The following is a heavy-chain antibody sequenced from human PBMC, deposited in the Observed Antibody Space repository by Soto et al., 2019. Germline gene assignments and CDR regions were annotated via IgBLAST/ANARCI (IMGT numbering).Heavy chain of an antibody. CDR2: ISGSGGST. CDR1: GFTFSSYA. CDR3: AKEVRTYCSSTSCYFDY. J-gene: IGHJ4*02. D-gene: IGHD2-2*01. V-gene: IGHV3-23*01. Sequence: GGSLRLSCAASGFTFSSYAMSWVRQAPGKGLEWVSAISGSGGSTYYADSVKGRFTISRDNSKNTLYLQMNSLRAEDTAVYYCAKEVRTYCSSTSCYFDYWGQGTLVTVSS.